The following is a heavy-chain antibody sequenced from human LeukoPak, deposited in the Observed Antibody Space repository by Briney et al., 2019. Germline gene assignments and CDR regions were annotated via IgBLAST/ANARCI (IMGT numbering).Heavy chain of an antibody. V-gene: IGHV3-64*01. D-gene: IGHD3-10*01. Sequence: GGSPRLSCAASGFTFSSYPMHWVRQAPGKGLEYVSAISGNGHNTYYTKSVRGRFTISRDNSKNTLFLQMGSLRAEDMAVYYCARDSGLDFWGQGTLVTVSS. CDR3: ARDSGLDF. CDR2: ISGNGHNT. CDR1: GFTFSSYP. J-gene: IGHJ4*02.